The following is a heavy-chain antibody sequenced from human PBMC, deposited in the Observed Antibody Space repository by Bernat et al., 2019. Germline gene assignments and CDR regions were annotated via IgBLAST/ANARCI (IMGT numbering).Heavy chain of an antibody. Sequence: QVQLQESGPGLVKPSQTLSPTCTVSGGSISSGGYYWSWIRQNPGEGLEWIAYIDYSVSTYYNPSLKSRVTIAVDTSKTQFSLKLSIVTAADTAVYYCAGETYYYGSSRGSAAFDIWGQGTTVTVSS. CDR2: IDYSVST. V-gene: IGHV4-31*03. CDR3: AGETYYYGSSRGSAAFDI. J-gene: IGHJ3*02. D-gene: IGHD3-22*01. CDR1: GGSISSGGYY.